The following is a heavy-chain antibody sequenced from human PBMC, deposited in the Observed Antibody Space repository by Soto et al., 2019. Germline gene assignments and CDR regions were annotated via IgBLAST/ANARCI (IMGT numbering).Heavy chain of an antibody. V-gene: IGHV1-18*01. CDR3: AETQLGYCSCGSCLGWFDP. D-gene: IGHD2-15*01. CDR2: ISAYNGNT. Sequence: ASVKVSCKASGYTFTSYGISWVRQAPGQGLEWMGWISAYNGNTNYAQKLQGRVTMTTDTSTSTAYMELRSLRSDDTAVYYCAETQLGYCSCGSCLGWFDPWGQGTLVTVSS. CDR1: GYTFTSYG. J-gene: IGHJ5*02.